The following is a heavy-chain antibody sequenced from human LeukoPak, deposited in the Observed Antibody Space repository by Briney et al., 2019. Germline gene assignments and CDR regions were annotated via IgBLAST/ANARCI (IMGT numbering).Heavy chain of an antibody. D-gene: IGHD6-13*01. CDR2: ISGSGDST. J-gene: IGHJ4*02. CDR3: AKKAAPGAAHFDY. V-gene: IGHV3-23*01. Sequence: GSLRLSCAASGFTFSSYAMNWVRQAPGKGLEWVSGISGSGDSTHYADSVKGRFTISRDFSKNRLYLQMNSLRAEDTVIYYCAKKAAPGAAHFDYWGQGTLVTVSS. CDR1: GFTFSSYA.